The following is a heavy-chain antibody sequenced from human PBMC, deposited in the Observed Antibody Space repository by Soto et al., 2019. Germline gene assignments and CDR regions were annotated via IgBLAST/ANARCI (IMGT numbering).Heavy chain of an antibody. CDR1: GFTFSSYA. V-gene: IGHV3-23*01. D-gene: IGHD2-2*01. CDR2: ISDSGGST. CDR3: AKRSNTPAAMKSPFDY. J-gene: IGHJ4*02. Sequence: EVQLLESGGGLLQPGGSLRLSCAASGFTFSSYAMNWVRQAPGKGLEWVSTISDSGGSTYYADSVKGRFTISRDNSKNTLYLQMNSLRAEDTAVYYCAKRSNTPAAMKSPFDYWGQVTLVTVSS.